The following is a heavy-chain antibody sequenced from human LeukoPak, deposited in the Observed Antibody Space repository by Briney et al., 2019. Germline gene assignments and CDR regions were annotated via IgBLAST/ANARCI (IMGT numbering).Heavy chain of an antibody. CDR1: GFTFSSYE. V-gene: IGHV3-48*03. CDR3: AKGGQGRSFDY. Sequence: GGSLRLSCAASGFTFSSYEMNWVRQAPGKGLEWVSYISSSGSTIYYADSVKGRFTISRDNSKNSLYLQMNSLRTEDTALYYCAKGGQGRSFDYWGQGTLVTVSS. CDR2: ISSSGSTI. J-gene: IGHJ4*02.